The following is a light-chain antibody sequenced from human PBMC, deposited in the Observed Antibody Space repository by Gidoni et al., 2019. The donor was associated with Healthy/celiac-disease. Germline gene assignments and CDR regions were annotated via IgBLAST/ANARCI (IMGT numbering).Light chain of an antibody. CDR3: QQYGSSPPKLT. CDR1: QSVSSSY. Sequence: TVLTQSPGTLSLSPGERATLSCRASQSVSSSYLAWYQQKPGQAPRLLIYGASSRATGIPDRFSGSGSGTDFTLTISRLEPEDFAVYYCQQYGSSPPKLTFXGXTKVEIK. J-gene: IGKJ4*01. CDR2: GAS. V-gene: IGKV3-20*01.